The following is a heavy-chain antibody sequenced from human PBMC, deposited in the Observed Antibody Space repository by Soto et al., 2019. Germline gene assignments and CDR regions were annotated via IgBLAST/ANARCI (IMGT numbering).Heavy chain of an antibody. D-gene: IGHD6-13*01. J-gene: IGHJ4*02. Sequence: PSETLSLTCTVSGGSISSGGYYWSWIRQHPGKGLECIGYIYYSGSTYYNPSLKSRVTISVDTSKNQFSLKLSSVTAADTAVYYCARRTIEHPSSWSGHSGQGIMGTVSS. V-gene: IGHV4-31*03. CDR3: ARRTIEHPSSWSGH. CDR2: IYYSGST. CDR1: GGSISSGGYY.